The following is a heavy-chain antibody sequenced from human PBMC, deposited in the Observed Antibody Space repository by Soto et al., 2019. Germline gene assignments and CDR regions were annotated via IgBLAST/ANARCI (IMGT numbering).Heavy chain of an antibody. D-gene: IGHD2-2*01. CDR3: ARDQCQYQLNEFDY. CDR2: ISYDGSNK. J-gene: IGHJ4*02. Sequence: QVQLVESGGGVVQPGRSLRLSCAASGFTFSSYAMHWVRQAPGKGLEWVAVISYDGSNKYYADSVKGRFTISRDNSKNTLYLQMNSLRAEDTAVYYCARDQCQYQLNEFDYWGQGTLVTVSS. CDR1: GFTFSSYA. V-gene: IGHV3-30-3*01.